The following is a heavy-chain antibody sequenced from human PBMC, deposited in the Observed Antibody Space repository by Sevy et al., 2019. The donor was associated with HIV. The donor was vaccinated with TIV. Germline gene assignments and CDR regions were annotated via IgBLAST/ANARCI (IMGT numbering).Heavy chain of an antibody. CDR3: NTHNYYARDAFDI. CDR2: IKSKTDGGTT. Sequence: GGSLRLSCAASGFTFSNAWMSWVRQAPGKGLEWGGRIKSKTDGGTTDYAAPVKGRFTISRDDSKNTLYLQMNSLKTEDTAVYYCNTHNYYARDAFDIWGQGTMVTVSS. D-gene: IGHD3-10*01. J-gene: IGHJ3*02. V-gene: IGHV3-15*01. CDR1: GFTFSNAW.